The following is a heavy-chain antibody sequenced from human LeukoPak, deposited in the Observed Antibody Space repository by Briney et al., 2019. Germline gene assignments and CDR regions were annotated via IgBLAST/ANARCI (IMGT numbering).Heavy chain of an antibody. V-gene: IGHV4-4*09. Sequence: PSETLSLTCTVSAGAINDNYWSWMRQPPGMGLEWIGYIYASGSTHYNPSLKSRVSFSVDKSKNQLSLRLNSVTAADTAVYYCARHGENSSGWETTTSYFYYYMDVWGKGTAVTVSS. CDR1: AGAINDNY. J-gene: IGHJ6*03. CDR3: ARHGENSSGWETTTSYFYYYMDV. CDR2: IYASGST. D-gene: IGHD6-19*01.